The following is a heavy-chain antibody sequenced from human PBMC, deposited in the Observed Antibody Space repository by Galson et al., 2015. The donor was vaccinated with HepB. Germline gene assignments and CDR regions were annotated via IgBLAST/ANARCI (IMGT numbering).Heavy chain of an antibody. CDR3: ARGDETYYYDY. Sequence: SVKVSCKASGYTFTSYGISWVRQAPGQGLEWMGGIIPIFGTANYAQKFQGRVTITADESTSTAYMELSSLRSEDTAVYYCARGDETYYYDYWGQGTLVTVSS. CDR1: GYTFTSYG. J-gene: IGHJ4*02. CDR2: IIPIFGTA. V-gene: IGHV1-69*13.